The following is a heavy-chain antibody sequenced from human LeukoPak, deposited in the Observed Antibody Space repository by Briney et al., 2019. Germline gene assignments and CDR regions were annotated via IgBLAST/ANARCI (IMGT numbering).Heavy chain of an antibody. D-gene: IGHD6-19*01. CDR2: IHSTGVT. Sequence: PGGSLRLSCAASGFTFSDAWMSWVRQAPGKGLEWVSLIHSTGVTYYADSVKGRFTISRDDSESTLYLQLNSLRAEDTAVYYCARDQSYYSSGWYTDYWGQGTLVTVSS. V-gene: IGHV3-53*01. J-gene: IGHJ4*02. CDR1: GFTFSDAW. CDR3: ARDQSYYSSGWYTDY.